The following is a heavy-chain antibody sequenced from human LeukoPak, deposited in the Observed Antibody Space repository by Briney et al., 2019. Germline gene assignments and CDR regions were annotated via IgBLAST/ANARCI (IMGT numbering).Heavy chain of an antibody. Sequence: PSETLSLTCAVSGGSISSGGYSWSWIRQPPGKGLEWIGYIYHSGSTYYNPSLKSQVTISVDRSKNQFSLKLSSVTAADTAVYYCARNDYYYDSSGYFHGGAFDIWGQGTMVTVSS. CDR2: IYHSGST. D-gene: IGHD3-22*01. CDR1: GGSISSGGYS. J-gene: IGHJ3*02. V-gene: IGHV4-30-2*01. CDR3: ARNDYYYDSSGYFHGGAFDI.